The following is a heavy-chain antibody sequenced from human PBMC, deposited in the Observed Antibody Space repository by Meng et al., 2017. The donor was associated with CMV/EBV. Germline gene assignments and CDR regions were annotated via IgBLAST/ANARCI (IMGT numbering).Heavy chain of an antibody. J-gene: IGHJ4*02. D-gene: IGHD6-13*01. CDR3: ARDSSDYSSSWYLGY. CDR1: GYTFTSYY. V-gene: IGHV1-46*01. CDR2: INPSGGST. Sequence: ASVKVSCKASGYTFTSYYMHWVRQAPGQGLEWMGIINPSGGSTSYAQKFQGRVTMTRDTSTSTVYMELSSLRSEDTAEYYCARDSSDYSSSWYLGYWGQGTLVTVSS.